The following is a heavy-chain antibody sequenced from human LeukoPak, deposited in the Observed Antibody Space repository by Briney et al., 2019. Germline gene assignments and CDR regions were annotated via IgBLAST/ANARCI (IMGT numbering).Heavy chain of an antibody. J-gene: IGHJ5*02. V-gene: IGHV4-59*01. Sequence: SETLSLTCTVSGGSISSYYWSWIRHPPGKGLELIGYIYYSGSTNYNPSLKSRVTISVDTSKNQFSLKLSSVTAADTAVYYCARDRAQLLWFGELLPGNWFDPWGQGTLVTVSS. D-gene: IGHD3-10*01. CDR2: IYYSGST. CDR1: GGSISSYY. CDR3: ARDRAQLLWFGELLPGNWFDP.